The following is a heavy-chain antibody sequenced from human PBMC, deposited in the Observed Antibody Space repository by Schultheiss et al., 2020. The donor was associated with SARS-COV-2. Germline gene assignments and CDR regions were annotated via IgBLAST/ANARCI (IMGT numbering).Heavy chain of an antibody. Sequence: ASVKVSCKASGYTFTSYGISWVRQAPGQGLEWMGWINPNSGGTNYAQKFQGRVTMTRDTSISTAYMDLSRLTSDDTAVYYCAREVSKYCDLWGRGTLVTVSS. CDR1: GYTFTSYG. J-gene: IGHJ2*01. CDR3: AREVSKYCDL. CDR2: INPNSGGT. V-gene: IGHV1-2*02.